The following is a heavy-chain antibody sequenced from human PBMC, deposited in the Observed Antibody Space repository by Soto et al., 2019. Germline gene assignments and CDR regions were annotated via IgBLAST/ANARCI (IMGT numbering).Heavy chain of an antibody. CDR1: DGSISSYY. CDR3: AGGRLRRRNFDF. Sequence: SLILPLTCTVSDGSISSYYWSWIRQPPGKGLEWIGYIYYSGSTNYNPSLKSRVTISVDTSKNQFSRKLSSVTAADTAVYYCAGGRLRRRNFDFWGQGTLVTVSS. CDR2: IYYSGST. J-gene: IGHJ4*02. V-gene: IGHV4-59*08. D-gene: IGHD1-26*01.